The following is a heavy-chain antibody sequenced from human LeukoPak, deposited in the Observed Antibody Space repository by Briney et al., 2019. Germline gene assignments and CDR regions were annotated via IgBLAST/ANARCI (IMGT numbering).Heavy chain of an antibody. CDR2: VTGSGGDT. CDR1: GFTFSNYA. V-gene: IGHV3-23*01. CDR3: ARGTLEHCSGASCYPLDS. J-gene: IGHJ5*01. D-gene: IGHD2-15*01. Sequence: SGGSLTLSCAASGFTFSNYAMSWVRQTPGKGLECVSVVTGSGGDTYYTGSVNGRFTISRDNSKNTLYLQMNSLRAEDTAVYYCARGTLEHCSGASCYPLDSWGQGTLVTVSS.